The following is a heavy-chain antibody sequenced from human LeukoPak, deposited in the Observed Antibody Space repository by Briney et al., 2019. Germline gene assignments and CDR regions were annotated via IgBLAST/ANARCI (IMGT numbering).Heavy chain of an antibody. CDR3: ARARYNYGFDDY. D-gene: IGHD5-18*01. Sequence: ASVKVSCKASGYTFTDYYMHWVRQAPGQGLEWMGWISPNSGGTNYAQKFQGWVAMTRDTSISTAYLELISLRSDATAMYYCARARYNYGFDDYWGQGTLVTVSS. CDR2: ISPNSGGT. J-gene: IGHJ4*02. CDR1: GYTFTDYY. V-gene: IGHV1-2*04.